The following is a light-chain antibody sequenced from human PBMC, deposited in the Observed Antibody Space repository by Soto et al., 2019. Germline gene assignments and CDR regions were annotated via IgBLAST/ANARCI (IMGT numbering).Light chain of an antibody. J-gene: IGKJ4*01. V-gene: IGKV2-28*01. CDR1: QSLLNSNGYNY. CDR3: GQGLTTPLT. CDR2: LGS. Sequence: IVLTQSTLSLPVTPGEPASISCRSSQSLLNSNGYNYLDWYLQKPGQSQQVLISLGSNRASGVPDRFSGSGSGTDFTLNISRVEAEDGWVYYCGQGLTTPLTFGGGDKVEIK.